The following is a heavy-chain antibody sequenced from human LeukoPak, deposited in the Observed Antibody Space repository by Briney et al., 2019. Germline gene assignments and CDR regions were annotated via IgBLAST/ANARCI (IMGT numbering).Heavy chain of an antibody. Sequence: GGSLRLSCAASGFTFSSYWMTWVRQAPGKGLEWVANIKQDGNEKYYVDSVKGRFTISRDNAKNSLYLQMNSLSGEDTAVYYCARGLWEGSYWGQGTLVTVSS. CDR2: IKQDGNEK. J-gene: IGHJ4*02. D-gene: IGHD1-26*01. CDR1: GFTFSSYW. CDR3: ARGLWEGSY. V-gene: IGHV3-7*05.